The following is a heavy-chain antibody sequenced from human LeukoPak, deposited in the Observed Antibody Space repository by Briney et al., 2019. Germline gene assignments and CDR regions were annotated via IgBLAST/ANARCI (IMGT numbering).Heavy chain of an antibody. CDR2: IHSSGSP. J-gene: IGHJ4*02. CDR1: LDSTTSNF. D-gene: IGHD1-14*01. CDR3: AREILGGFNPGAY. V-gene: IGHV4-4*02. Sequence: SETLSLTCTVSLDSTTSNFWSWVRQPPGKGLEWIGEIHSSGSPNYNPSLQSRVTISIVRSRNQIVLELSSVTAADTAFYYCAREILGGFNPGAYWGQGTLVTVSS.